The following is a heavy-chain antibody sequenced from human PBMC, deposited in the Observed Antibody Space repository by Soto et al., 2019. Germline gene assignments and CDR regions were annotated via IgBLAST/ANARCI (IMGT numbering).Heavy chain of an antibody. J-gene: IGHJ4*02. CDR1: GGSIRGNNW. V-gene: IGHV4-4*02. CDR2: IYHSGSI. CDR3: ARVESSRRSSYFDY. D-gene: IGHD6-13*01. Sequence: QVQLQESGPGLVKFSGTLSLTCAVSGGSIRGNNWWSWVRQPPGKGLEWIGEIYHSGSINYNPSLKSRVTISVDKSKNQFSLELSSVTAADTAVYYCARVESSRRSSYFDYWGQGTLVTVSS.